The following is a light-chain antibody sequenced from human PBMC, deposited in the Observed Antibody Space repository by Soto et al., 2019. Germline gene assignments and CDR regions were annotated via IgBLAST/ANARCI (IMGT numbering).Light chain of an antibody. CDR3: AAWDDSLNGVV. CDR1: RSNIGSYT. CDR2: NNN. Sequence: QSVLTQPPSASGTPGQRVTISCSGSRSNIGSYTVNWYQQLPGTAPKLLIYNNNQRPSGVPDRFSGSRSGTSASLAISGLLSEDEADYYCAAWDDSLNGVVFGGGTKVTVL. J-gene: IGLJ2*01. V-gene: IGLV1-44*01.